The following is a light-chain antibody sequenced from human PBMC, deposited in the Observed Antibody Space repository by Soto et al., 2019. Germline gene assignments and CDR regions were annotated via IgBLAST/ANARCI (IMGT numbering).Light chain of an antibody. V-gene: IGLV2-14*01. CDR1: SSDVGGYNY. Sequence: QSVLTQPASVSGSPGQSITISCTGTSSDVGGYNYVSWYQQHPGKAPKLMIYEVTNRPSGVSDRFSASKSGNTASLTISGLQADDEADYYCSSYTSSNTHVFGTGTKVTVL. CDR2: EVT. CDR3: SSYTSSNTHV. J-gene: IGLJ1*01.